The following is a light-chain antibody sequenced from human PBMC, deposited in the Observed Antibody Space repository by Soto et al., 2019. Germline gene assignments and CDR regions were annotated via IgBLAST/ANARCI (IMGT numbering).Light chain of an antibody. V-gene: IGKV3-20*01. CDR1: QSVTNNY. CDR2: GSS. J-gene: IGKJ1*01. Sequence: EIVLTRSPGTLSLSPGERATLSCRASQSVTNNYLAWYQQKPSQAPRLLIFGSSSRAAGIPDRFSGSGSGTDFTLAIGRLEPEDFAVYYCQQYGRSPWTFGQGTKVDIK. CDR3: QQYGRSPWT.